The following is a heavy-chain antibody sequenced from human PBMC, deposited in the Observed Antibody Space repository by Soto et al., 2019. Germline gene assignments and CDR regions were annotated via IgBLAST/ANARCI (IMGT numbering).Heavy chain of an antibody. J-gene: IGHJ4*02. CDR3: AGGIYIAAAADSPPPFFDY. V-gene: IGHV4-4*02. CDR1: SGSMSSSNW. Sequence: QVQLQEQGPGLVKPSGTLSLTCAVSSGSMSSSNWWSWVRQPPGKGLEWIGEIYHSGSTNYNPSLKSRVTISVDKSKTQFSLKLSSVTAADTAVYYCAGGIYIAAAADSPPPFFDYWGQGTLVTVSS. D-gene: IGHD6-13*01. CDR2: IYHSGST.